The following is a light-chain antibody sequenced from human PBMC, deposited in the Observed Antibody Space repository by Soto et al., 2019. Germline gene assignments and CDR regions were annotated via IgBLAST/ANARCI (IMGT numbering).Light chain of an antibody. CDR3: QQYNSYSRA. CDR1: QSIGTW. Sequence: DIQMTQSPSTLSASVGDRVTITCRASQSIGTWLAWYQHKPGRAPKLLIYDASTLEGGVPSRFSGSRSETEFTFTISSLQPYDFATYYCQQYNSYSRAFGQRTKVDIK. CDR2: DAS. V-gene: IGKV1-5*01. J-gene: IGKJ1*01.